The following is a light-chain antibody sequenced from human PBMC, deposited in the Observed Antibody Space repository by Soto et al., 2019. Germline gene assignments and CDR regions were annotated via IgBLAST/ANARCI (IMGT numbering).Light chain of an antibody. V-gene: IGLV2-23*01. CDR2: EGS. J-gene: IGLJ3*02. CDR1: SSDVGSYNL. Sequence: QSALTQPASVSGSPGQSITISCTGTSSDVGSYNLVSWYQQHPGKAPKLMIYEGSKRPSGVSKRFSGSKSGNTASLTISGLTAEDEADYYCCSYAGSSTWVFGGGTKLTVL. CDR3: CSYAGSSTWV.